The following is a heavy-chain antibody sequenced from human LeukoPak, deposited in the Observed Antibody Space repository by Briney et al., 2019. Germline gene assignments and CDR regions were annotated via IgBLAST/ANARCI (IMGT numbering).Heavy chain of an antibody. CDR3: AREDSSGYYWFDP. J-gene: IGHJ5*02. CDR1: GFTVSSNY. V-gene: IGHV3-53*01. Sequence: GGSLRLSCAASGFTVSSNYMSWVRQAPGKGLEWVSVIYSGGSTYYADSVKGRFTISRDDAKNSLYLQMNSLRAEDTAVYYCAREDSSGYYWFDPWGQGTLVTVSS. CDR2: IYSGGST. D-gene: IGHD3-22*01.